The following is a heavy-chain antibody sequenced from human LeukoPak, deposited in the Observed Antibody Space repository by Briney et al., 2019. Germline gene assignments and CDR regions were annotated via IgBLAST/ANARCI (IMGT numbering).Heavy chain of an antibody. CDR3: ARHIQLCPYFDY. CDR1: GGSISSYY. J-gene: IGHJ4*02. D-gene: IGHD5-18*01. Sequence: SETLSLTCTVSGGSISSYYWSWIRQPPGKGLEWIGDIYYSGSTNYNPSLKSRGTISVDTSKKQFSLKLSSVTAADTAVYYCARHIQLCPYFDYWGQGTLVTVSS. V-gene: IGHV4-59*08. CDR2: IYYSGST.